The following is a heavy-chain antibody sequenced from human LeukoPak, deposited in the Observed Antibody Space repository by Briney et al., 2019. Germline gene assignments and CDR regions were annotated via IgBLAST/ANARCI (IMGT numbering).Heavy chain of an antibody. CDR1: GFTFSNFG. CDR2: IYSGGST. V-gene: IGHV3-53*04. D-gene: IGHD6-19*01. J-gene: IGHJ6*02. CDR3: ARERPTVAGGSYYYGMDV. Sequence: GGSLRLSCAASGFTFSNFGMSWVRQAPGKGLEWVSVIYSGGSTYYADPVKGRFTISRHNSKNTLYLQMNSLRAEDTAVYYCARERPTVAGGSYYYGMDVWGQGTTVTVSS.